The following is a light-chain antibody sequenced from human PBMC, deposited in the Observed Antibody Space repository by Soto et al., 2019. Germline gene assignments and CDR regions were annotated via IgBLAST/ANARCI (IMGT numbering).Light chain of an antibody. V-gene: IGKV3-15*01. J-gene: IGKJ5*01. CDR1: QSVSSN. Sequence: EIVMTQSPATLSVSPGERATLSCRASQSVSSNLAWYQQKPGQAPRLLISGPSTRATGIPPRFSGSGSGTEFTLTIRSLQPEDFATYYCKQSYSTLITFGQGTRLEI. CDR2: GPS. CDR3: KQSYSTLIT.